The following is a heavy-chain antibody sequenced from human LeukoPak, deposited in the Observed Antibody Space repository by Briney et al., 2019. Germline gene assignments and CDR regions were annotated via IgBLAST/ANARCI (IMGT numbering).Heavy chain of an antibody. CDR1: GGSISSYY. CDR2: IYYSGST. D-gene: IGHD6-13*01. CDR3: ARPKAIGSSWYYFDY. Sequence: PSQTLSLTCTVSGGSISSYYWSWIRQPPGKGLEWIGYIYYSGSTNYNPSLKSRVTISVDTSKNQFSLKLSSVTAADTAVYYCARPKAIGSSWYYFDYWGQGTLVTVSS. J-gene: IGHJ4*02. V-gene: IGHV4-59*08.